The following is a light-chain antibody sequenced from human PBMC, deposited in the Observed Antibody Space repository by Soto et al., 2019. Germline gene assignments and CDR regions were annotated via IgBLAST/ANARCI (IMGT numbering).Light chain of an antibody. J-gene: IGKJ4*01. CDR1: QSVSSN. CDR3: QQYNKWPLT. V-gene: IGKV3D-15*01. CDR2: GAS. Sequence: EIAMTQSPATVSVSPGERATLSCRASQSVSSNLAWYQQKPCQAPRLLIYGASSRDTGIPARFSGSGSGTEFTLTISSLQSADFAVYYCQQYNKWPLTFGGGTKLEIK.